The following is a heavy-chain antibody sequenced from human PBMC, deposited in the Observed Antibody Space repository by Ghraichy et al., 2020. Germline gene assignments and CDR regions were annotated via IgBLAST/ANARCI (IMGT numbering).Heavy chain of an antibody. V-gene: IGHV4-34*01. J-gene: IGHJ6*02. Sequence: SETLSLTCAVYGGSFSGYYWSWIRQPPGKGLEWIGEINHSGSTNYNPSLKSRVTISVDTSKNQFSLKLSSVTAADTAVYYCASPESIAARSRGMDVWAKGPRSPSP. CDR3: ASPESIAARSRGMDV. D-gene: IGHD6-6*01. CDR1: GGSFSGYY. CDR2: INHSGST.